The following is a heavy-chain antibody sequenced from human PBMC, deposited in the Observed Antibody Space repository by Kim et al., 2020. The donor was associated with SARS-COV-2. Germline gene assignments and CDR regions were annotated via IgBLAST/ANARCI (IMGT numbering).Heavy chain of an antibody. CDR3: ARAPITMIVVVQAFDI. D-gene: IGHD3-22*01. CDR2: IYYSGST. Sequence: SETLSLTCTVSGGSISSGCYYWSWIRQHPGKGLEWIGYIYYSGSTYYNPSLKSRLTISVDTSKNQFSLKLSSVTAADTAMYYCARAPITMIVVVQAFDIWGQGTMVTVSS. J-gene: IGHJ3*02. V-gene: IGHV4-31*03. CDR1: GGSISSGCYY.